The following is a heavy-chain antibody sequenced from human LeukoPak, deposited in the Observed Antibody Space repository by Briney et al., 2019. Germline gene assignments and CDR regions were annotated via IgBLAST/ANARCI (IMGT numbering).Heavy chain of an antibody. Sequence: GGSLRLSCAASGFTFSNYAMNWVRQAPGKGLDWVSGIRVTYNTYYADSVKGRFTISRDNSDNTLYLQMSGLRAEDTAVYYCAKDHSSSSWSPQVHYFDYWGQGTLVTVSS. CDR3: AKDHSSSSWSPQVHYFDY. CDR1: GFTFSNYA. V-gene: IGHV3-23*01. CDR2: IRVTYNT. J-gene: IGHJ4*02. D-gene: IGHD6-13*01.